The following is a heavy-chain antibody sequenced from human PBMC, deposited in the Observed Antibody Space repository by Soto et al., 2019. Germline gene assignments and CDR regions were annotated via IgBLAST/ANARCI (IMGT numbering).Heavy chain of an antibody. CDR2: IKQDGSEK. J-gene: IGHJ4*02. CDR3: ARGDYFDRRFDY. CDR1: GFTFSSDW. Sequence: GGSLRLSCAASGFTFSSDWMSWVRQAPGKGLEWVATIKQDGSEKYYVDSVRGRFTVSRDNAKNSMYLEMNSLRAEDTAVYYCARGDYFDRRFDYWGQGTLVTVSS. D-gene: IGHD3-9*01. V-gene: IGHV3-7*03.